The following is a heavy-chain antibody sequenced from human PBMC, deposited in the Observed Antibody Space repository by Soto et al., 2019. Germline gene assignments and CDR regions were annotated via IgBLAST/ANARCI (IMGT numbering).Heavy chain of an antibody. J-gene: IGHJ4*02. CDR3: AKVSDQEHDYVWGSYRHSVDY. CDR1: GFTFSSYA. Sequence: GGSLRLSCAASGFTFSSYAMSWVRQAPGKGLEWVSAISGSGGSTYYADSVKGRFTISRDNSKNTLYLQMNSLRAEDTAVYYCAKVSDQEHDYVWGSYRHSVDYWGQGTLVTVSS. D-gene: IGHD3-16*02. V-gene: IGHV3-23*01. CDR2: ISGSGGST.